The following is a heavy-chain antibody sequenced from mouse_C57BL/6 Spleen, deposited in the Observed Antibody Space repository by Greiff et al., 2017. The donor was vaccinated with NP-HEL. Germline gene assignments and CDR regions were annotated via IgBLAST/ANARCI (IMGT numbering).Heavy chain of an antibody. CDR2: IRNKANGYTT. CDR1: GFNFTDDY. J-gene: IGHJ3*01. V-gene: IGHV7-3*01. D-gene: IGHD2-4*01. CDR3: ARSPPYDYDEAAWFAY. Sequence: DVMLVESGGGLVQPGGSLSLSCAASGFNFTDDYMSWVRQPPGKALEWLGFIRNKANGYTTESSASVKGRFTISRDNSQSILYLQMNALRAEDSATYYCARSPPYDYDEAAWFAYWGQGTLVTVSA.